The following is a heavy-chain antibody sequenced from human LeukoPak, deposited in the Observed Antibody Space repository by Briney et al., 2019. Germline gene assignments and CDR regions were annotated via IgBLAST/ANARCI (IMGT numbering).Heavy chain of an antibody. J-gene: IGHJ3*02. CDR3: AKRTLYPGGHRIFDI. V-gene: IGHV3-30*18. CDR2: ISYDGSNQ. D-gene: IGHD3-16*01. CDR1: GFTFSSYA. Sequence: GRSLRLSCAASGFTFSSYAMHWVRQAPGKGLEWVAVISYDGSNQYYEDSVKGRFTISRDNSKNTLYLQMNSLRTEDTAVYYCAKRTLYPGGHRIFDIWGQGTMVTVSS.